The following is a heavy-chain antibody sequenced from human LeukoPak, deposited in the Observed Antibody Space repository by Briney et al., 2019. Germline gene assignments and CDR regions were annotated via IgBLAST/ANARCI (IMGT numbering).Heavy chain of an antibody. Sequence: SETLSLTCTVSGGSISSYYWSWIRQPPGKGLEWIGYIYYSGSTNYNPSLKSRVTISVDTSKNQFSLKLSSVTAADTAVYYCARGPPYARLDYWGQGTLVTVSS. D-gene: IGHD1-1*01. CDR1: GGSISSYY. CDR2: IYYSGST. J-gene: IGHJ4*02. V-gene: IGHV4-59*08. CDR3: ARGPPYARLDY.